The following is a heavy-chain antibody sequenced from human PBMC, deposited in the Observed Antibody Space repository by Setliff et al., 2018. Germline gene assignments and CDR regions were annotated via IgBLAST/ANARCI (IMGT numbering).Heavy chain of an antibody. CDR1: GYSFTVFG. J-gene: IGHJ4*02. CDR2: ISPYYGNT. D-gene: IGHD3-22*01. Sequence: ASVKVSCKTSGYSFTVFGISWVRQAPGQGLEWMGWISPYYGNTNYAQQFQGRVTMTTDTSTTTAYMELTSLTSDDTALYYCVRGQGPRTVVAIPFDHWGQGTLVTFSS. V-gene: IGHV1-18*01. CDR3: VRGQGPRTVVAIPFDH.